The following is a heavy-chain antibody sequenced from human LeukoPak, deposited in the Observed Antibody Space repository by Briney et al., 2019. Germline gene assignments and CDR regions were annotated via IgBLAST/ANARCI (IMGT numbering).Heavy chain of an antibody. CDR3: ARIGHEDYYFDY. Sequence: SETLSLTCTVSGGSISSYFWSWIRQPPGKGLEWIGYIYYSGSTNYNPSLKSRVTISVDTSKNQFSLKLSSVTAADTAVYYCARIGHEDYYFDYWGQGTLVTVSS. CDR1: GGSISSYF. CDR2: IYYSGST. J-gene: IGHJ4*02. V-gene: IGHV4-59*01.